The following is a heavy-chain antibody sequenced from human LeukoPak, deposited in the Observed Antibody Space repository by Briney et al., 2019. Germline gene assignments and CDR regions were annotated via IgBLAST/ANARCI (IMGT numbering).Heavy chain of an antibody. V-gene: IGHV4-59*01. J-gene: IGHJ4*02. CDR2: IYYSGST. CDR1: GGSISSYY. CDR3: AGSSGWYGFGY. Sequence: SETLSLTCTVSGGSISSYYWSWIRQPPGKGLEFIGYIYYSGSTNYSPSLRSRVTISVDTSKNQFSLKLSFVTAADTAVYYCAGSSGWYGFGYWGQGMLVTVSS. D-gene: IGHD6-19*01.